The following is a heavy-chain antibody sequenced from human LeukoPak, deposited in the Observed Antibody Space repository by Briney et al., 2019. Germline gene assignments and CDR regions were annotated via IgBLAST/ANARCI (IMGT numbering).Heavy chain of an antibody. CDR1: GFTFSSYA. Sequence: GGSLRLSCAASGFTFSSYAMSWVRQAPGKGLEWVSAISGSGGSTYYADSVKGRFTISRDNSKNTLYLQMNGLRAEDTAVYYCANGRAVGADFDYWGQGTLVTVSS. D-gene: IGHD1-26*01. CDR3: ANGRAVGADFDY. V-gene: IGHV3-23*01. CDR2: ISGSGGST. J-gene: IGHJ4*02.